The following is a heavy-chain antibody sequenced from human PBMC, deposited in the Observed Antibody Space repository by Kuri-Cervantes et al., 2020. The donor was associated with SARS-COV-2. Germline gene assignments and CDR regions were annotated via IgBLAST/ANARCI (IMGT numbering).Heavy chain of an antibody. CDR1: EFTFSSYA. CDR3: AKDWLPDDAFDI. J-gene: IGHJ3*02. CDR2: ISGSGGST. D-gene: IGHD6-19*01. Sequence: GEALKISCAASEFTFSSYAMSWVRQAPGKGLEWVSAISGSGGSTYYADSVEGRFTISRKKSKNTLYLQMNSLRAEDTAVYYCAKDWLPDDAFDIWGQGTMVTVSS. V-gene: IGHV3-23*01.